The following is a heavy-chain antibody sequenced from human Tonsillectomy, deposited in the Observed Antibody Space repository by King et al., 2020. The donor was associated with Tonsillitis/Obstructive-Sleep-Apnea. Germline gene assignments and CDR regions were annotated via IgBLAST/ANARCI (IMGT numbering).Heavy chain of an antibody. CDR2: IGTAGDT. CDR3: ARAVGYYDSSGYPYYYYYYMDV. D-gene: IGHD3-22*01. Sequence: VQLVESGGGLVQPGGSLRLSCAASGFTFSSYDMHWVRQATGKGLEWVSAIGTAGDTYYPGSVKGRFTISRENAKNSLYLQMNSLRAGDTAVYYCARAVGYYDSSGYPYYYYYYMDVWGKGTTVTVSS. J-gene: IGHJ6*03. CDR1: GFTFSSYD. V-gene: IGHV3-13*04.